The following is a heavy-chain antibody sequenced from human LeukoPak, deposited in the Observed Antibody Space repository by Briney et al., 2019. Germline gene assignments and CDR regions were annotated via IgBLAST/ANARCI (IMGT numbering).Heavy chain of an antibody. Sequence: PSETLSLTCAVSGGSFSGYYWSWIRHPPGKGLELIGEINHSGSTNYNPSLKSRVTISVDTSKNQFSLKLSSVTAADTAVYYCARRRDGYNYRRPTGWDYWGQGTLVTVSS. V-gene: IGHV4-34*01. CDR2: INHSGST. CDR1: GGSFSGYY. D-gene: IGHD5-24*01. CDR3: ARRRDGYNYRRPTGWDY. J-gene: IGHJ4*02.